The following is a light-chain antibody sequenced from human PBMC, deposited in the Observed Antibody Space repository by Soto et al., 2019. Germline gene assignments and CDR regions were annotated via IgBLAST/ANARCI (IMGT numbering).Light chain of an antibody. CDR1: ESLEHNNGNTY. CDR3: MQATQFPRT. CDR2: KIS. V-gene: IGKV2-24*01. Sequence: DIVMTQTPLSSPVTLGQPASISCRSSESLEHNNGNTYLSWLHQRPGQPPRLLIYKISNRFSLVPDRFSGSGAGTDFTLKISRVEAEDVGVYYCMQATQFPRTFGQGTKVEIK. J-gene: IGKJ1*01.